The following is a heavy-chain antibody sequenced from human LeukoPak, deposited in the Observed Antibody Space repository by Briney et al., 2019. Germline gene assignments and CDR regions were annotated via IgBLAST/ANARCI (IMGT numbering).Heavy chain of an antibody. D-gene: IGHD4-17*01. V-gene: IGHV3-64D*09. CDR2: ISSNGNNT. Sequence: GGSLRLACSAAGFTFRSYAMYWVRQAPGKGVEYVSAISSNGNNTYYADSVKGRFTISRDNSKSTLYLQMSSLRAEDTAVYYCVKGDYGDYPYYFDYWGQGTLVTVAS. CDR1: GFTFRSYA. J-gene: IGHJ4*02. CDR3: VKGDYGDYPYYFDY.